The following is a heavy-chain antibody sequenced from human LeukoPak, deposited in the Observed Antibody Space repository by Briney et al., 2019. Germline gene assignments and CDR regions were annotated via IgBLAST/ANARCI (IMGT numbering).Heavy chain of an antibody. V-gene: IGHV4-59*08. J-gene: IGHJ5*02. CDR2: IYYSGST. CDR3: ARRKDYCSSTSCYNWFDP. Sequence: SETLSLTCTVSGGSISSYYWSWIRQPPGKGLEWIGYIYYSGSTNYNPSLKSRVTISVDTSKNQFSLKPSSVTAADTAVYYCARRKDYCSSTSCYNWFDPWGQGTLVTVSS. CDR1: GGSISSYY. D-gene: IGHD2-2*01.